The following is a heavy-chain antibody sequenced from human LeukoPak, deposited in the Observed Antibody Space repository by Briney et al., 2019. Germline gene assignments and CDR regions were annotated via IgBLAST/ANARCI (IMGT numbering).Heavy chain of an antibody. CDR3: ARALWNRGYPFDY. D-gene: IGHD5-12*01. J-gene: IGHJ4*02. Sequence: INAVNGNTKYSQKFQGRVTISRATSASTGYMELSRLRSEDTAVYYCARALWNRGYPFDYWGQGSLLTVSS. CDR2: INAVNGNT. V-gene: IGHV1-3*01.